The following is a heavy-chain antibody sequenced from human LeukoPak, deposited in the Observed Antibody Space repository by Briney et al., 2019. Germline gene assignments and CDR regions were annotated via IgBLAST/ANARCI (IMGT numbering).Heavy chain of an antibody. CDR1: GYSFTDFW. Sequence: GESLKISCKASGYSFTDFWIGWVRPLPGKGLEWMGIIYPDDSDPKYSPSFQGQVTISVDKSISTAYLQWSSLKASDTAMFYCARIILNYGYDWGQGTLVTVSS. V-gene: IGHV5-51*01. D-gene: IGHD5-18*01. CDR3: ARIILNYGYD. J-gene: IGHJ4*02. CDR2: IYPDDSDP.